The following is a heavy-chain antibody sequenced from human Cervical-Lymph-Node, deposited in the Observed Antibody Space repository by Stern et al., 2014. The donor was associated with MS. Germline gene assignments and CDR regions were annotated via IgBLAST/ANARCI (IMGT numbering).Heavy chain of an antibody. Sequence: VQLVESGAEVKKPGSSLKLSCKASGGTFSNYGFSWVRQAPGQGLEWMGGVIPVFATTKYAQKFQGRVTITADGSANTVYMELSSLRSEDTAIYYCARELGFGQFPRLDPWGQGTLVTVVS. CDR3: ARELGFGQFPRLDP. CDR2: VIPVFATT. V-gene: IGHV1-69*01. J-gene: IGHJ5*02. CDR1: GGTFSNYG. D-gene: IGHD3-10*01.